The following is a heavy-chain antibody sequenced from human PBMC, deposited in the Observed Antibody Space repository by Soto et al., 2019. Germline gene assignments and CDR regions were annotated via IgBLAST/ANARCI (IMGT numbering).Heavy chain of an antibody. D-gene: IGHD3-16*02. J-gene: IGHJ4*02. CDR3: ARGVTFGGIIVIRGYYFDY. V-gene: IGHV1-69*06. Sequence: QVQLVQSGAEVKKPGSSVKVSCKASGGTFSSYDISWVRQAPGQGLEWMGGIIPIFGRAHYAQEFLGRVTITADKSTNTAYMELSSLRSEDTAVYYCARGVTFGGIIVIRGYYFDYWGQGTLVTVSS. CDR2: IIPIFGRA. CDR1: GGTFSSYD.